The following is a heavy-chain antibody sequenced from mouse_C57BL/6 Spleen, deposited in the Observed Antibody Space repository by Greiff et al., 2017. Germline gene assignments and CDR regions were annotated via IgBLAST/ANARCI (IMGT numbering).Heavy chain of an antibody. Sequence: EVKLQQSGPELVKPGASVKMSCKASGYTFTDYNMHWVKQSHGKSLEWIGYINPNNGGTSYNQKFKGKATLTVNKSSSTAYMELRSLTSEDSAVYYCARGPYSNLFAYWGQGTLVTVSA. CDR3: ARGPYSNLFAY. CDR2: INPNNGGT. D-gene: IGHD2-5*01. V-gene: IGHV1-22*01. J-gene: IGHJ3*01. CDR1: GYTFTDYN.